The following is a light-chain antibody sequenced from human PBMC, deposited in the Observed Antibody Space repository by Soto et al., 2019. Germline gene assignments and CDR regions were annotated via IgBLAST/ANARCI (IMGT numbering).Light chain of an antibody. CDR3: QQRHMWPIT. V-gene: IGKV3-11*01. J-gene: IGKJ5*01. Sequence: EFVLTQYPVTLSLSPGERATLSCRASQSFRGLLAWYQQKPGQAPRLLIYDAYNRATGIPPRFSGSGSGTDFTLTISSLEPEDSAVYYCQQRHMWPITFGQGTRLEIK. CDR2: DAY. CDR1: QSFRGL.